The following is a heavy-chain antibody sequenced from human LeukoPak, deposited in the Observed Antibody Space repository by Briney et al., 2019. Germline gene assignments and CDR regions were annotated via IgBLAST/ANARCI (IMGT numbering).Heavy chain of an antibody. CDR1: GGSIISYY. V-gene: IGHV4-59*01. CDR2: IYYSGST. D-gene: IGHD2-15*01. Sequence: PSETLSLTCTVSGGSIISYYWSWIRQPPGKGLEWIGYIYYSGSTNYNPSLKSRVTISVDTSKNQFSLELSSVTAADTAVYYCARVQRDTECSGGSCYEFDYWGQGTLVTVSS. CDR3: ARVQRDTECSGGSCYEFDY. J-gene: IGHJ4*02.